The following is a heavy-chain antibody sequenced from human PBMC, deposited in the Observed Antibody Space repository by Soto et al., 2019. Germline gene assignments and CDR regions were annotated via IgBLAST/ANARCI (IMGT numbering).Heavy chain of an antibody. D-gene: IGHD6-19*01. CDR3: ARSEWLVPNYYYGMDV. V-gene: IGHV1-69*01. CDR2: IIPIFGTA. Sequence: QVQLVQSGAEVKKPGSSVKVSCKASGGTFSSYAISWVRQAPGQGLEWMGGIIPIFGTANYAQKFQGRVTSTADESTSTAYMELSSLRSEDTDVYYCARSEWLVPNYYYGMDVSGQGTTVTVSS. J-gene: IGHJ6*02. CDR1: GGTFSSYA.